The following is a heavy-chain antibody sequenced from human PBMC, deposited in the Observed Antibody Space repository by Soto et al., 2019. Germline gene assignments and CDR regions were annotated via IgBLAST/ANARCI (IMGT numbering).Heavy chain of an antibody. CDR1: GGSIRSSNW. Sequence: SETLSLTCAVSGGSIRSSNWWSWVRQPPGKGLEWIGEIYHSESTNYNPSLKSRVTISVDKSKNQFSLKLSSVTAADTAVYYCARDGRLVLRAFDIWGQGTMVTVSS. CDR3: ARDGRLVLRAFDI. D-gene: IGHD3-9*01. J-gene: IGHJ3*02. V-gene: IGHV4-4*02. CDR2: IYHSEST.